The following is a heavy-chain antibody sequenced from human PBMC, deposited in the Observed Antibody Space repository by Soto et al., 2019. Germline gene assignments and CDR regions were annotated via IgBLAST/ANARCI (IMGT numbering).Heavy chain of an antibody. J-gene: IGHJ6*02. CDR2: IRGFSPYT. CDR3: ARDLGYDAHAYYYNAMDV. V-gene: IGHV3-21*01. Sequence: EVQLVESGGGLVKPGGSLRLSCVASGFTFRTYTINWVRQAPGKGLEWVSGIRGFSPYTFYAESVKGRFTISRDNAKNSLYLQMNSLGVEDTAVYYCARDLGYDAHAYYYNAMDVWGQGTTVTVSS. D-gene: IGHD2-15*01. CDR1: GFTFRTYT.